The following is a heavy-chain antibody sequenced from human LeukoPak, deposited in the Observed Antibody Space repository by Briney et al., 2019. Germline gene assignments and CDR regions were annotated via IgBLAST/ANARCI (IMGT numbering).Heavy chain of an antibody. CDR1: GFTFSSYA. Sequence: GGSLRLSCAASGFTFSSYAMSWVRQAPGKGLEWVSALTVSGETTYYADSVKGRFTISRDNSKNTLFLQMNSLSPEDTAVYYCAANGESTDWHWNYWGQGTLITVSS. CDR2: LTVSGETT. J-gene: IGHJ4*02. V-gene: IGHV3-23*01. D-gene: IGHD3-9*01. CDR3: AANGESTDWHWNY.